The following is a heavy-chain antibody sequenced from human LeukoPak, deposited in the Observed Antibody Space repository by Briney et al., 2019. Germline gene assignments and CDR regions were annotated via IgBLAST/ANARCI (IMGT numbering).Heavy chain of an antibody. V-gene: IGHV1-2*02. CDR3: ARCFQAADGIRYYYFDY. D-gene: IGHD3-9*01. CDR2: INPNSGGT. J-gene: IGHJ4*02. CDR1: GYTFTGYY. Sequence: GASVKASRKASGYTFTGYYMHWVRQAPGQGLEWMGWINPNSGGTNYAQKFQGRVTMTRDTSISTAYMELSRLRSDDTAVYYCARCFQAADGIRYYYFDYWGQGTLVTVSS.